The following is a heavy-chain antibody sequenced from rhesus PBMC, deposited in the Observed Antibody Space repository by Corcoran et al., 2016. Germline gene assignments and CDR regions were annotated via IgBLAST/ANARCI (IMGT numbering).Heavy chain of an antibody. J-gene: IGHJ2*01. CDR1: GGSICGYC. CDR3: ARDPSYYNIWTGYWYFDL. V-gene: IGHV4-160*01. D-gene: IGHD3-3*01. Sequence: QLQLPESCPGLVKPSETLSLTCAVAGGSICGYCWSWIRPPPGQGLVWIGRIDSSGSTDYNPSHKSRVTSARDTSKNQFSLKLSSVTAADTAVYYCARDPSYYNIWTGYWYFDLWGPGTPITISS. CDR2: IDSSGST.